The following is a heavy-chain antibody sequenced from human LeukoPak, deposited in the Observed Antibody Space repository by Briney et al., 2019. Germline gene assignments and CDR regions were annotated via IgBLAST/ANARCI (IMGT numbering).Heavy chain of an antibody. CDR1: GGSIRSDFHY. CDR3: TRRASGSGGTQAGMDV. D-gene: IGHD3-3*01. V-gene: IGHV4-39*01. CDR2: ILYTGGS. Sequence: PSETLSLNCTVSGGSIRSDFHYWDWVRQPPGKGVEWIGSILYTGGSWVKPSLKSRASISVDTSRNQFSLTLHSVNAIATALYYCTRRASGSGGTQAGMDVWGQGTTVTVSS. J-gene: IGHJ6*02.